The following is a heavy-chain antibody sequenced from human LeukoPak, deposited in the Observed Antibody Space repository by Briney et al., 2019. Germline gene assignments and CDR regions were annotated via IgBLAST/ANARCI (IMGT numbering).Heavy chain of an antibody. Sequence: ASVKVSSKASGYTFISYGMSWVRQAPGQGLEWMGWISAYNGNTNHAQKLQGRVTMTTDTSTSTAYMKLRRLRSDDTAVYYCARDGGGMATPDKYWGQGTLVTVSS. V-gene: IGHV1-18*01. CDR3: ARDGGGMATPDKY. D-gene: IGHD5-24*01. CDR1: GYTFISYG. CDR2: ISAYNGNT. J-gene: IGHJ4*02.